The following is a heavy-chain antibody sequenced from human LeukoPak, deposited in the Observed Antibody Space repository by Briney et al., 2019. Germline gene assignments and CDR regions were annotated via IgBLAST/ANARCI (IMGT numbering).Heavy chain of an antibody. CDR3: ASEYYDSSGYYFAAFDI. CDR2: INPNSGGT. V-gene: IGHV1-2*02. CDR1: GYTFTGYY. J-gene: IGHJ3*02. Sequence: ASVEVSCKASGYTFTGYYMHWVRQAPGQGLEWMGWINPNSGGTNYAQKFQGRVTMTRDTSISTAYMELSRLRSDDTAVYYCASEYYDSSGYYFAAFDIWGQGTMVIVSS. D-gene: IGHD3-22*01.